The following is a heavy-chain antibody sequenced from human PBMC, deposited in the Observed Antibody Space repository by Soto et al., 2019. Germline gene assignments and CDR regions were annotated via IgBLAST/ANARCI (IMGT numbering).Heavy chain of an antibody. D-gene: IGHD2-2*01. V-gene: IGHV1-18*01. CDR2: ISAYNGNT. J-gene: IGHJ4*02. CDR1: GYTFTSYG. Sequence: GASVKVSCKASGYTFTSYGISWVRQAPRQGLEWMGWISAYNGNTNYAQKLQGRVTMTTDTSTSTAYMELRSLRSDDTAVYYCARPDPYCSSTSCYFLVNWGQGTLVTVSS. CDR3: ARPDPYCSSTSCYFLVN.